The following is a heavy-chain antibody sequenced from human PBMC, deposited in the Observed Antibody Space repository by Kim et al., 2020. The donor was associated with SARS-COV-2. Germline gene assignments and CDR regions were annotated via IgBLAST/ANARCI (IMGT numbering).Heavy chain of an antibody. CDR1: GFSLSTSGVG. V-gene: IGHV2-5*02. Sequence: SGPTLVNPTQTLTLTCTFSGFSLSTSGVGVGWIRQPPGKALEWLALIYWDDDKRYSPSLKSRLTITKDTSKNQVVLTMTNMDPVDTATYYCAHSSGDSSGYSYYYYYYGMDVWGQGTTVTVSS. J-gene: IGHJ6*02. CDR2: IYWDDDK. D-gene: IGHD3-22*01. CDR3: AHSSGDSSGYSYYYYYYGMDV.